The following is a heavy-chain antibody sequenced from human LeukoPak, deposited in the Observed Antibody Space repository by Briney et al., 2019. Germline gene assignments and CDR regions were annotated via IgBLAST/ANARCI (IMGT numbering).Heavy chain of an antibody. CDR3: AREGGFYRPLDY. CDR1: AGSVINTNW. D-gene: IGHD3-3*01. CDR2: VHLDGRT. Sequence: SETLSLTCGVSAGSVINTNWWTWVRQPPGKGLEWIGEVHLDGRTNYNPSLERRLTMSVDVSENQVSLKLTSVTAADTAVYYCAREGGFYRPLDYSGQGTLVTVSS. V-gene: IGHV4-4*02. J-gene: IGHJ4*02.